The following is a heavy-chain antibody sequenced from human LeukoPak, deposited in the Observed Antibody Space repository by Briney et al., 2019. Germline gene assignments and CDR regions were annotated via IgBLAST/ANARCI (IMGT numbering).Heavy chain of an antibody. CDR2: IYYSGST. CDR1: GGSISSGDYY. V-gene: IGHV4-30-4*01. CDR3: ASKQKGYCTNGVCSDYYYSMDV. D-gene: IGHD2-8*01. J-gene: IGHJ6*02. Sequence: SQTLSLTCTVSGGSISSGDYYWSWIRQPPGKGLEWIGYIYYSGSTYYNPSLKSRVTISVDTSKNQFSLKLSSVTAADTAVYYCASKQKGYCTNGVCSDYYYSMDVWGQGTTVTVSS.